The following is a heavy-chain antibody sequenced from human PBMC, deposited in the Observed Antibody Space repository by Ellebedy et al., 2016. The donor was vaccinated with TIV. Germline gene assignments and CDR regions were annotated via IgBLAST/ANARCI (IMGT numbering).Heavy chain of an antibody. D-gene: IGHD5-12*01. CDR3: TRDMVQGMVARYLWFEY. Sequence: ASVKVSCKASGYTFKSHGISWVRQVPGQRPEWMGWISPYTGDTDYARAYQGRVTMTTDTSTSTAYMELTNLRKDDTAVYYCTRDMVQGMVARYLWFEYWGQGTLVTVSS. J-gene: IGHJ4*02. CDR1: GYTFKSHG. CDR2: ISPYTGDT. V-gene: IGHV1-18*01.